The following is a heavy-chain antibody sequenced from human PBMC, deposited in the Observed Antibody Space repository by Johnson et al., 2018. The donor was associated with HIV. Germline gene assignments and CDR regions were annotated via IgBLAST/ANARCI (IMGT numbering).Heavy chain of an antibody. V-gene: IGHV3-13*01. CDR2: IGTAGDT. J-gene: IGHJ3*02. CDR1: GFTFSSYD. D-gene: IGHD3-16*02. CDR3: AKGSLVGPNDAFDI. Sequence: VQLVESGGGLVQPGGSLRLSCAASGFTFSSYDMHWVRQATGKGLEWVSAIGTAGDTYYPGSVKGRFTISRDNSKNSLYLQMNSLRTEDTALYYCAKGSLVGPNDAFDIWGQGTMVTVSS.